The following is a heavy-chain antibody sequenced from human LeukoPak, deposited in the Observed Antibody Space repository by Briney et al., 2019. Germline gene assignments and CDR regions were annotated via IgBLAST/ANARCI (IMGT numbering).Heavy chain of an antibody. CDR1: GFTFSSYE. Sequence: PGGSLRLSCAVSGFTFSSYEMNWVRQAPGKGLEWVSYISSSGSTIYYADSVKGRFTISRDNAKNSLYLQMNSLRAEDTAVYYCARDSGDGDYFAETYYYMDVWGKGTTVTVSS. CDR2: ISSSGSTI. V-gene: IGHV3-48*03. D-gene: IGHD4-17*01. J-gene: IGHJ6*03. CDR3: ARDSGDGDYFAETYYYMDV.